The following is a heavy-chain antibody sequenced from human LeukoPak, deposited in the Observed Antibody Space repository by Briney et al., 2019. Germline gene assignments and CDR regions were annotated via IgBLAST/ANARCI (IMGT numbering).Heavy chain of an antibody. CDR2: ISSSSSYI. D-gene: IGHD1-26*01. J-gene: IGHJ4*02. CDR3: ARDFVGARGN. CDR1: GFTFSSYS. V-gene: IGHV3-21*01. Sequence: PGGSLRLSCAASGFTFSSYSMNWVRQAPGRGLEWVSSISSSSSYIYYADSVKGRFTISRDNAKNSLYMQMNSLRAEDTAVYYCARDFVGARGNWGQGTLVTVSS.